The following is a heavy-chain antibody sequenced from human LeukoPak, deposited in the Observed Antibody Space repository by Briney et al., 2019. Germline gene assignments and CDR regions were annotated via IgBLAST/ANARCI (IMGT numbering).Heavy chain of an antibody. CDR2: INHSGST. D-gene: IGHD3-3*01. J-gene: IGHJ1*01. Sequence: SETLSLTCAVYGGSFSGYYWSWIRQPPGKGLEWIGEINHSGSTNYNPSLKSRVTISVDTSKNQFSLKLSSVTAADTAVYYCASTQSDFWSGYYTPEYFQHWGQGTLVTVSS. CDR3: ASTQSDFWSGYYTPEYFQH. CDR1: GGSFSGYY. V-gene: IGHV4-34*01.